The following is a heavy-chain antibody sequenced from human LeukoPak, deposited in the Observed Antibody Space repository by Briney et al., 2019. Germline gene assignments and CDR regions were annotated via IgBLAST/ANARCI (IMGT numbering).Heavy chain of an antibody. V-gene: IGHV1-18*01. J-gene: IGHJ4*02. D-gene: IGHD6-19*01. CDR2: ISAYNGNT. CDR3: ARDKALYLLYSSSSERPPFDY. Sequence: ASVKVSCKASGYTFTSYGISWVRQAPGQGLEWMGWISAYNGNTNYAQKLQGRVTMTTDTSTNTAYMELRSLRSADTAVYYCARDKALYLLYSSSSERPPFDYWGQGTLVTVSS. CDR1: GYTFTSYG.